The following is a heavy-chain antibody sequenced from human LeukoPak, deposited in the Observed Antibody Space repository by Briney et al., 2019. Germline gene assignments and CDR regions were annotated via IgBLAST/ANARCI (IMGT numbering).Heavy chain of an antibody. CDR3: AKRQGDYSNNNWFDP. CDR2: ISGSGGSS. CDR1: GFTFSSYA. V-gene: IGHV3-23*01. D-gene: IGHD4-11*01. J-gene: IGHJ5*02. Sequence: QPGGSLRLSCAASGFTFSSYAMSWVRQAPGKGLEWVSAISGSGGSSYYADSVKGRFTISRDNSKNTLYLQMNSLRAEDTAVYYCAKRQGDYSNNNWFDPWGQGTLVTVSS.